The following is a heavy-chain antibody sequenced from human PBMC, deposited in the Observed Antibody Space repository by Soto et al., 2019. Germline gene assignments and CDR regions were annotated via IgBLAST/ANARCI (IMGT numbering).Heavy chain of an antibody. Sequence: GGSLRLSCAASGFTFSSYAMHWVRQAPGKGLEWVAVISYDGNNKYYADSVKGRFTISRDNSKNTLYLQMNSLRAEDTAVYYCARSTRITMVRGVMSYWGQGTLVTVSS. CDR3: ARSTRITMVRGVMSY. J-gene: IGHJ4*02. D-gene: IGHD3-10*01. CDR2: ISYDGNNK. CDR1: GFTFSSYA. V-gene: IGHV3-30-3*01.